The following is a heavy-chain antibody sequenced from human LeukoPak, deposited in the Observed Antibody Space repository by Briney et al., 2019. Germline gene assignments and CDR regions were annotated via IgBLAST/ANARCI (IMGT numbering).Heavy chain of an antibody. J-gene: IGHJ5*02. D-gene: IGHD3-22*01. CDR3: ARVHYYDSGGYYA. CDR1: GFTFSSYN. CDR2: ISSSSSYI. V-gene: IGHV3-21*01. Sequence: GGSLRLSCAASGFTFSSYNMNWVRQAPGKGLEWVSSISSSSSYIYYADSVKGRFTISRDNAKNSLYLQMNSLRAEDTAVYYCARVHYYDSGGYYAWGQGTLVTVSS.